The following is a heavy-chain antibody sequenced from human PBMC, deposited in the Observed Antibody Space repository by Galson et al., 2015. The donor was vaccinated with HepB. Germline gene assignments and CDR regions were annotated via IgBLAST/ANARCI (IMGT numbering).Heavy chain of an antibody. CDR3: TKGSQSSGWYASDY. D-gene: IGHD6-19*01. CDR2: ISWDAVST. V-gene: IGHV3-43*01. Sequence: SLRLSCAVSGFTFDDHTMQWVRQVPGKGLEWVSLISWDAVSTYYADSVKGRFTISRDNNKNSLYLQINSLRTEDTAFYYCTKGSQSSGWYASDYWGQGTLVIVSS. J-gene: IGHJ4*02. CDR1: GFTFDDHT.